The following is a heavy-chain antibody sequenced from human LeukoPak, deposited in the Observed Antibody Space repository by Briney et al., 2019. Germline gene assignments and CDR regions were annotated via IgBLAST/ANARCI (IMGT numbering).Heavy chain of an antibody. CDR1: GFTFSSYA. J-gene: IGHJ3*02. CDR2: ISDDGSNK. Sequence: PGGSLRLSCAASGFTFSSYAMHWVRQAPGKGLEWVAVISDDGSNKYYADSVKGRFTISRDNSKNTPYLQMNSLRAEDTAAYSCARGIVDTAMAGAFDIWGQGTMVTVSS. D-gene: IGHD5-18*01. CDR3: ARGIVDTAMAGAFDI. V-gene: IGHV3-30-3*01.